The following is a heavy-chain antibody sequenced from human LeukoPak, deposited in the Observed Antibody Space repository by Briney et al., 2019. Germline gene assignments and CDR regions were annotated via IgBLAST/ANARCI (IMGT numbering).Heavy chain of an antibody. D-gene: IGHD3-10*01. V-gene: IGHV3-23*01. CDR1: GGSFSGYY. CDR2: ISGSGGST. Sequence: PSETLSLTCAVYGGSFSGYYWSWIRQPPGKGLEWVSAISGSGGSTYYADSVKGRFTISRDNSKNTLYLQMNSLRAEDTAVYYCARGIWFGEGYYFYMDVWGKGTTVTISS. J-gene: IGHJ6*03. CDR3: ARGIWFGEGYYFYMDV.